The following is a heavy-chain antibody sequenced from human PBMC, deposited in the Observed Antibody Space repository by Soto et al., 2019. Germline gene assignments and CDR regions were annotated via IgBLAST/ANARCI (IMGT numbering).Heavy chain of an antibody. D-gene: IGHD3-3*01. V-gene: IGHV1-2*02. Sequence: ASVKVSCKASGYTFTSYYMHWVRQAPGQGLEWMGWINPNSGGTNYAQKFQGRVTMTRDTSISTAYMELSRLRSDDTAVYYCAREQYYDFWSGYAFPHYGMDVWGQGTTVTVSS. J-gene: IGHJ6*02. CDR2: INPNSGGT. CDR1: GYTFTSYY. CDR3: AREQYYDFWSGYAFPHYGMDV.